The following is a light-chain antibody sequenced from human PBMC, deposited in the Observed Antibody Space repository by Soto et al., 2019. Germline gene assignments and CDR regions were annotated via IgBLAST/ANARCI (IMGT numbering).Light chain of an antibody. CDR1: QGIGND. J-gene: IGKJ1*01. CDR2: AAS. V-gene: IGKV1-6*01. CDR3: LQLYNFSWT. Sequence: AIQLTQSPSSLSASLGDRVSISFRAIQGIGNDLAWYQQKPGKAPRLLIFAASNLQSGVPSRFSGSGSGTDFTLTISRLQPEDFATYYCLQLYNFSWTFGQGTKVDIK.